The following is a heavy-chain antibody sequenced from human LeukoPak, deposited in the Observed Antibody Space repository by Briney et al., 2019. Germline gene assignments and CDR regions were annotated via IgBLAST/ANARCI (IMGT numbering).Heavy chain of an antibody. Sequence: PSETLSLTCAVSGGSISSSNWWSWVRQPPGKGLEWIGEINHSGNTNYNPSLKSRVTISVDTSKNQFSLKLSSVTAADTAVYYCAGGYSYGLNYFDYWGQGALVTVSS. CDR3: AGGYSYGLNYFDY. V-gene: IGHV4-4*02. CDR1: GGSISSSNW. D-gene: IGHD5-18*01. CDR2: INHSGNT. J-gene: IGHJ4*02.